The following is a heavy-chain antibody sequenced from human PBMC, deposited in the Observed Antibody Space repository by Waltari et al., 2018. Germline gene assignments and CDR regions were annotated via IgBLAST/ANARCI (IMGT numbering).Heavy chain of an antibody. CDR2: INQDGSGN. Sequence: EVQLVESGGGLVQPGGSLRLSCAAFQFTFSNCGMAWVRPGPGKGLEWVAYINQDGSGNYYVDSVKGRFTISRDNAKNELYLQMNSLRAEDSAVYFCARDPIRSDGYSFDYWGQGTLVTVSS. D-gene: IGHD4-4*01. J-gene: IGHJ4*02. V-gene: IGHV3-7*01. CDR3: ARDPIRSDGYSFDY. CDR1: QFTFSNCG.